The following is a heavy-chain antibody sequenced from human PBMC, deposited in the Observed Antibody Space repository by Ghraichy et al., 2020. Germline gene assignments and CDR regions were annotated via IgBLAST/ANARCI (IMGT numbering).Heavy chain of an antibody. CDR1: GGSISSSSYY. D-gene: IGHD5-18*01. CDR3: ARLTSGYSYGPYWYFDL. CDR2: IYYSGST. J-gene: IGHJ2*01. V-gene: IGHV4-39*01. Sequence: ESLNISCTVSGGSISSSSYYWGWIRQPPGKGLEWIGSIYYSGSTYYNPSLKSRVTISVDTSKNQFSLKLSSVTAADTAVYYCARLTSGYSYGPYWYFDLWGRGTLVTVSS.